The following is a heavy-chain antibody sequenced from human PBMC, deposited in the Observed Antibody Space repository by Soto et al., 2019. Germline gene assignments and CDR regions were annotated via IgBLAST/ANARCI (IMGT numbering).Heavy chain of an antibody. V-gene: IGHV3-30*14. J-gene: IGHJ3*02. CDR2: ISYDGSNK. Sequence: GGSLRLSCAASGFTFSSYAMHWVRQAPGKGLEWVAVISYDGSNKYYADSVKGRFTISRDNSKNTLYLQMNSLRAEDTAVYYCARDHHPAGLRYFDWPLNDAFDIWGQGTMVTVSS. D-gene: IGHD3-9*01. CDR3: ARDHHPAGLRYFDWPLNDAFDI. CDR1: GFTFSSYA.